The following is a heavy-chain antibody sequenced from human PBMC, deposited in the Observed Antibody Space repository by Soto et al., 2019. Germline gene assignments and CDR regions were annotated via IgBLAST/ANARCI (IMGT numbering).Heavy chain of an antibody. D-gene: IGHD1-1*01. CDR1: GFTFRSYW. CDR3: AIGAMAGNEVPGD. CDR2: INLDGSEK. Sequence: EGQLVESGGGLVQPGGSLRLSCQVSGFTFRSYWMTWVRRAPGKGLEWVANINLDGSEKYYVVAVKGRFTISRDNAKNSLPLDLRDLRANDTDVYYCAIGAMAGNEVPGDWGQGTLVTVSS. J-gene: IGHJ1*01. V-gene: IGHV3-7*05.